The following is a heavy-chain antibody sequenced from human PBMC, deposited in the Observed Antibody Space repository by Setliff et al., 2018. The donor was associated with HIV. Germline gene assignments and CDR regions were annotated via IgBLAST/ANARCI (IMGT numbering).Heavy chain of an antibody. D-gene: IGHD4-17*01. V-gene: IGHV4-59*01. Sequence: PSETLSLTCTVSGGSISRFYWSWIRQPPGKGLEWIGSIYYGGTNYSPSLRSRVTISPDTSKNQFPLRLSSVTAADTALYFCARGFDHGDYEESGYVFYYMDIWGKGTTVTVSS. CDR2: IYYGGT. J-gene: IGHJ6*03. CDR1: GGSISRFY. CDR3: ARGFDHGDYEESGYVFYYMDI.